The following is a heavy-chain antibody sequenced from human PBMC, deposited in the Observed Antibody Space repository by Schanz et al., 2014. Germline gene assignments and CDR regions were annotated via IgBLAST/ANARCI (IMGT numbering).Heavy chain of an antibody. V-gene: IGHV1-18*01. CDR1: GYTFTSHG. CDR2: ISPYNGNT. CDR3: ARDHVATTDYDYFFYYLDV. J-gene: IGHJ6*03. D-gene: IGHD1-1*01. Sequence: QVQLVQSGAEVKKPGASVKVSCKASGYTFTSHGISWVRQAPGQGLEWMGWISPYNGNTNYAQKLQGRVTMTADTSTSTAYMDLRSLRSDDTAVYYCARDHVATTDYDYFFYYLDVWATGITVIVSS.